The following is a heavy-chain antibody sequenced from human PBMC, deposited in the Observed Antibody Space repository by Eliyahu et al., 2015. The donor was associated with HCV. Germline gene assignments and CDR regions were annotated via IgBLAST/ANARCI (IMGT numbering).Heavy chain of an antibody. CDR2: IIPVFDLS. CDR1: GGTFDSDT. D-gene: IGHD3-16*01. CDR3: ARGTAYNYDRGLDV. V-gene: IGHV1-69*02. Sequence: QVHLVQSGAEVKKPGSSVKVSCKASGGTFDSDTITWVRQAPGQGLEWMGRIIPVFDLSTYARKFQGRVTFTADRGTNIAYMELTSLGSDDTANYFCARGTAYNYDRGLDVWGQGTSVTVSS. J-gene: IGHJ6*02.